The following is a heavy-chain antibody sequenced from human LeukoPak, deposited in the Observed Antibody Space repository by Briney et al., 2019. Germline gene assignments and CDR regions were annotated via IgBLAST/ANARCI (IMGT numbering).Heavy chain of an antibody. CDR3: AKLSRGYSGYDPYRADY. CDR2: IYRSGST. CDR1: NYSISNSLY. Sequence: PSEPLSLTCSGSNYSISNSLYWGWLRQPPGKGLEWIGSIYRSGSTFYNPSLKSRVTISVDTSKNQFSLKLSSVTAADTAVYYCAKLSRGYSGYDPYRADYWGQGTLVTVSS. J-gene: IGHJ4*02. V-gene: IGHV4-38-2*02. D-gene: IGHD5-12*01.